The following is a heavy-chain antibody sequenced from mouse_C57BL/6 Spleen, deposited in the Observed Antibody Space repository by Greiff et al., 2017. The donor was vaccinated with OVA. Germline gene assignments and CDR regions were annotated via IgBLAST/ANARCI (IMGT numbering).Heavy chain of an antibody. V-gene: IGHV1-55*01. J-gene: IGHJ1*03. CDR1: GYTFTSYW. D-gene: IGHD2-2*01. CDR3: ANSRYGYDEGYFDV. CDR2: IYPGSGST. Sequence: QVQLQQPGAELVKPGASVKMSCKASGYTFTSYWITWVKQRPGQGLEWIGDIYPGSGSTNYNEKFKSKATLTVDTSSSTAYMQLSSLTSEDSAVYYCANSRYGYDEGYFDVWGTGTTVTVSS.